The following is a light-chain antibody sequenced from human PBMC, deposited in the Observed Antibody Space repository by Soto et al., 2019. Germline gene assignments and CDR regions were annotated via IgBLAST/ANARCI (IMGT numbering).Light chain of an antibody. CDR3: SSYGGSNTFGV. CDR2: GVS. CDR1: SSDVGGYNY. Sequence: QSVLTQPPSASGSPGQSVTISCTGTSSDVGGYNYVSWYQQHPGKAPKLMIYGVSKRPSGVPDRFSGSKSGNTASLTVSGLQADDEADYYCSSYGGSNTFGVFGTGTKVTVL. V-gene: IGLV2-8*01. J-gene: IGLJ1*01.